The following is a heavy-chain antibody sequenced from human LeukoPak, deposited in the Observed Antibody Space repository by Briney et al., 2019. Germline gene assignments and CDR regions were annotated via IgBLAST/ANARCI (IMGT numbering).Heavy chain of an antibody. D-gene: IGHD1-26*01. V-gene: IGHV3-11*01. CDR3: ARDLRGIVEAPYFDY. CDR1: GFTFSDYY. Sequence: PGGSLRLSCAASGFTFSDYYMSWIRQAPGKGLEWVSYISSSGSTIYYADSVKGRFTISRDNAKNSLYLQMNSLRAEDTAVYYCARDLRGIVEAPYFDYWGQGTLVTVSS. J-gene: IGHJ4*02. CDR2: ISSSGSTI.